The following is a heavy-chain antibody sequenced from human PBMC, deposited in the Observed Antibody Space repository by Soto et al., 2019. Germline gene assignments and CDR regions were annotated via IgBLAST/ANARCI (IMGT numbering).Heavy chain of an antibody. Sequence: EVRLLESGGGLVQPGGSLRLSCAASGLTVGSSAMTWVRQAPGKGLEWISSLSGDGKATCYANSVKGRFTISRDISKNSLFLQMDSLRVEDTAIYFCARITRSWGQGTRVTVSS. CDR1: GLTVGSSA. CDR2: LSGDGKAT. V-gene: IGHV3-23*01. D-gene: IGHD3-3*01. CDR3: ARITRS. J-gene: IGHJ5*02.